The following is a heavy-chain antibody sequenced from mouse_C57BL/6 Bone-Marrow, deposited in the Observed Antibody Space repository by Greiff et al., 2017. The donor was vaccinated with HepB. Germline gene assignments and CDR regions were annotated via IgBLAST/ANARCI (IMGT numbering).Heavy chain of an antibody. CDR2: IDPHSGGT. CDR1: GYTFTSYW. Sequence: QVQLQQPGAELVKPGASVKLSCKASGYTFTSYWMHWVKQRPGRGLEWIGRIDPHSGGTKYNEKFKSKATLTVDKPSSTAYMQLSSLTSEDSAVYYCVHNYYGSSYGYFDYWGQGTTLTVSA. D-gene: IGHD1-1*01. V-gene: IGHV1-72*01. CDR3: VHNYYGSSYGYFDY. J-gene: IGHJ2*01.